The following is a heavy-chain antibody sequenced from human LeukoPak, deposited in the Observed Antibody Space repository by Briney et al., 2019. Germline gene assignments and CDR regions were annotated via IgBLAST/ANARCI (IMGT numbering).Heavy chain of an antibody. CDR1: GFTFSSYA. D-gene: IGHD5-24*01. Sequence: PGGTLRLSCAASGFTFSSYAMHWVRQAPGKGLEWVAVISYDGSNKYYADSVKGRFTISRDNSKNTLYLQMNSLRAEDTAVYYCARDSGRWLQYGYFDYWGQGTLVTVSS. CDR3: ARDSGRWLQYGYFDY. J-gene: IGHJ4*02. CDR2: ISYDGSNK. V-gene: IGHV3-30*04.